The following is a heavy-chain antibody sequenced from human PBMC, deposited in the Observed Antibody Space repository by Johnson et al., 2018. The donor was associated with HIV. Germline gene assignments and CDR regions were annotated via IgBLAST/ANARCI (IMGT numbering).Heavy chain of an antibody. Sequence: VQLVESGGGLVQPGGSLRLSCAASGLPFSNSDMHWFRQVTGKGLEWFSAIGTPVEPYYPASLKGRFTISRENAENSLYLQMNTLRADDTAVYYCARVAADSSGYYRDAFDMWGQGTLVTVSS. CDR3: ARVAADSSGYYRDAFDM. CDR1: GLPFSNSD. V-gene: IGHV3-13*05. J-gene: IGHJ3*02. CDR2: IGTPVEP. D-gene: IGHD3-22*01.